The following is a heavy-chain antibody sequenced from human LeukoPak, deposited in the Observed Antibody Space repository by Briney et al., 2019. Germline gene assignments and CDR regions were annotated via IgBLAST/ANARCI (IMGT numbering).Heavy chain of an antibody. CDR1: GGSISSSSYY. CDR3: AYSRAGTFVYFDY. CDR2: IYYSGST. D-gene: IGHD6-19*01. V-gene: IGHV4-39*01. J-gene: IGHJ4*02. Sequence: SETLSLTCTVSGGSISSSSYYWGWIRQPPGKGLEWIGSIYYSGSTYYNPSLKSRVTISVDTSKNQFSLQLNSVTPEDTAVYYCAYSRAGTFVYFDYWGQGTLVTVSS.